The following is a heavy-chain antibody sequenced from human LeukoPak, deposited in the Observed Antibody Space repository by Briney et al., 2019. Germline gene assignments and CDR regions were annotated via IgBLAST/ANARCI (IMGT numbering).Heavy chain of an antibody. V-gene: IGHV3-23*01. CDR2: ISGSGDST. J-gene: IGHJ4*02. CDR1: KFTFSSYA. CDR3: AKDGYTSSLIHPGATEFDF. D-gene: IGHD6-6*01. Sequence: GGSLRLSCAASKFTFSSYAMRWVRQAPGKGLEWVSAISGSGDSTYYADSVKDRFTISRDNSKNTLYLQMNSLRAEDTAVYYCAKDGYTSSLIHPGATEFDFWGQGTLVTVSS.